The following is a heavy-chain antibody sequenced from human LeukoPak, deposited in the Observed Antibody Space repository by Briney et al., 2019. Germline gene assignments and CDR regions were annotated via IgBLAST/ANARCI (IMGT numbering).Heavy chain of an antibody. J-gene: IGHJ4*02. CDR1: TPSFSGFC. CDR2: INHSGST. Sequence: SETLSLTCPLDTPSFSGFCSKCVSQPPGKGLEWIGEINHSGSTNYNPSLKSRVTISVDTSKNQFSLKLSSVTAADTPVYYCARTYCIGLSCFVDYWGQGTLVTVSS. V-gene: IGHV4-34*01. CDR3: ARTYCIGLSCFVDY. D-gene: IGHD2-15*01.